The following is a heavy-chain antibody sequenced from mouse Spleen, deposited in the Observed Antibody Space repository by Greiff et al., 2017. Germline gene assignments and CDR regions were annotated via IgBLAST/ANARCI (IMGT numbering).Heavy chain of an antibody. CDR3: ARALLAYFDV. CDR2: IYPGDGDT. CDR1: GYTFTSYW. V-gene: IGHV1-87*01. J-gene: IGHJ1*01. D-gene: IGHD1-2*01. Sequence: QVQLKESGAELARPGASVKLSCKASGYTFTSYWMQWVKQRPGQGLEWIGAIYPGDGDTRYTQKFKGKATLTADKSSSTAYMQLSSLASEDSAVYYCARALLAYFDVWGAGTTVTVSS.